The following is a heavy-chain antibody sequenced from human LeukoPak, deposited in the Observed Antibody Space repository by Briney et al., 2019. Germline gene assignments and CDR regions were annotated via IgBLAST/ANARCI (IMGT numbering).Heavy chain of an antibody. Sequence: PSETLSLTCAVSGGSISSYYWSWIRQPPGKGLEWIGYIYYSGSTNYNPSLKSRVTISVDTSKDQFSLKLSSVTAADTAVYYCASGLPGLGYSYGPSYYYYYMDVWGKGTTVTVSS. CDR3: ASGLPGLGYSYGPSYYYYYMDV. CDR1: GGSISSYY. D-gene: IGHD5-18*01. CDR2: IYYSGST. J-gene: IGHJ6*03. V-gene: IGHV4-59*01.